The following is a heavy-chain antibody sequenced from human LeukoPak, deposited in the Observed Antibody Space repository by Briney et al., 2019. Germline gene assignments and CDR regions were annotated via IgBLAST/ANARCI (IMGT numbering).Heavy chain of an antibody. CDR1: GYSFTSYW. CDR2: IYPGDSDT. CDR3: ARLSEDIVVVPAAKALDY. J-gene: IGHJ4*02. D-gene: IGHD2-2*01. Sequence: GESLKISCKGSGYSFTSYWIGWVRQMPGKGLEWMGIIYPGDSDTRYSPSFQGQVTISADKSISTAYLQWSSLKASDTAMYYCARLSEDIVVVPAAKALDYWGQGTLVSVSS. V-gene: IGHV5-51*01.